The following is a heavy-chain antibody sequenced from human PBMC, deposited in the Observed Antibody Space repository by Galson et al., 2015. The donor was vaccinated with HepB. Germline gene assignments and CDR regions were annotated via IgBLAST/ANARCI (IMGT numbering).Heavy chain of an antibody. D-gene: IGHD1-26*01. CDR2: ISYDGSYR. Sequence: SLRLSCAASGFTFSINGMYWVRQAPGKGLEGVAFISYDGSYRYYAESVKGRFTISRDNAKTSLYLQMNSLRAEDTAVYYCARAVPLIKWEPVTIDYWGQGTLVTVSS. CDR3: ARAVPLIKWEPVTIDY. J-gene: IGHJ4*02. CDR1: GFTFSING. V-gene: IGHV3-33*01.